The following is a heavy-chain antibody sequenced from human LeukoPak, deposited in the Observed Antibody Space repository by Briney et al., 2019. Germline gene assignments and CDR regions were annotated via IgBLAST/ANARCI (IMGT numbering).Heavy chain of an antibody. J-gene: IGHJ4*02. D-gene: IGHD3-10*01. V-gene: IGHV4-61*02. CDR1: GGSISSSDYY. Sequence: PSETLSLTCTVSGGSISSSDYYWGWIRQPAGKGLEWIGRIYTSGSTNYNPSLKSRVTMSVDTSKNQFSLKLSSVTAADTAVYYCASHDYYGSVWGQGTLVTVSS. CDR3: ASHDYYGSV. CDR2: IYTSGST.